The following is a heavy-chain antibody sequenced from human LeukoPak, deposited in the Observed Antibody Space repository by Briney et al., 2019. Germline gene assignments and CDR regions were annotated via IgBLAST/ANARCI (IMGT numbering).Heavy chain of an antibody. D-gene: IGHD6-19*01. CDR3: ARFAQWPKYYFDY. CDR2: IYHSGST. J-gene: IGHJ4*02. V-gene: IGHV4-38-2*02. Sequence: PSETLSLTCTVSGYSISSGYYWGWIRPPPGKGLEWIGIIYHSGSTCYNPSLKSRVTISVDTSKNQFSLKLSSVTAADTAVYYCARFAQWPKYYFDYWGQGTLVTVSS. CDR1: GYSISSGYY.